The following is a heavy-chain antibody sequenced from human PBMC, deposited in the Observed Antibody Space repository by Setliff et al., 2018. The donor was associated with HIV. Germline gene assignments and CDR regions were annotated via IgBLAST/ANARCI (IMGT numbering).Heavy chain of an antibody. D-gene: IGHD2-2*01. CDR1: GFTFSNAW. J-gene: IGHJ1*01. CDR2: IKSKTDGGTT. V-gene: IGHV3-15*01. CDR3: TTKPPAADFQH. Sequence: GSLRLSCAASGFTFSNAWLSWVRQAPGKGLEWVGRIKSKTDGGTTDYAAPVKGRFTISRDDSKNTLYLQVNSLKTEDTAVYYCTTKPPAADFQHWGQGTLVTVSS.